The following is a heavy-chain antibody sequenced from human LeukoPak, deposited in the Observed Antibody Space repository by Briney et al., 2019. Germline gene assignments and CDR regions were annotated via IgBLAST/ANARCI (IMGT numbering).Heavy chain of an antibody. V-gene: IGHV3-21*01. CDR2: ISSRSSYI. CDR1: GFTFSSYS. Sequence: GGSLRLSCAASGFTFSSYSMNWVRQAPGKGLEWVSFISSRSSYIYYADSVKGRFTISRDNANNSLYLHMNSLRAEDTAVYYCASFRDYSNCNWGQGTLVTVSS. D-gene: IGHD4-11*01. J-gene: IGHJ4*02. CDR3: ASFRDYSNCN.